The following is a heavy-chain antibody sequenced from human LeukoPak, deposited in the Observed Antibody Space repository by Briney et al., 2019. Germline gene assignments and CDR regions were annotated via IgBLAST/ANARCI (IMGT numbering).Heavy chain of an antibody. V-gene: IGHV1-69*06. Sequence: GASVKVSCKASGGTFSCYAISWVRQAPGQGLEWMGGIIPIFGTANYAQKFQGRVTITADKSTSTAYMELSSLRSEDTAVYYCARAPTGTTWGVGYWGQGTLVTVSS. CDR1: GGTFSCYA. CDR3: ARAPTGTTWGVGY. CDR2: IIPIFGTA. D-gene: IGHD1-1*01. J-gene: IGHJ4*02.